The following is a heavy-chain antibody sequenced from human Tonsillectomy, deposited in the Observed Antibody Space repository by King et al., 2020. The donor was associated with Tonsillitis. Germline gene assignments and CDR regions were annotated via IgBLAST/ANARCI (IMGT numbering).Heavy chain of an antibody. CDR1: GGSISSGGYS. J-gene: IGHJ4*02. D-gene: IGHD2-15*01. CDR3: ARGYCSGGSCYSYYFDY. V-gene: IGHV4-30-4*07. Sequence: VQLQESGPGLVKPSQTLSLTCAVSGGSISSGGYSWSWIRQPPGKGLEWIGYIYYSGSTYYNPSLKSRVTISVDTSKNQFSLKLSSVTAADTAVYYCARGYCSGGSCYSYYFDYGGQGTLVTVSS. CDR2: IYYSGST.